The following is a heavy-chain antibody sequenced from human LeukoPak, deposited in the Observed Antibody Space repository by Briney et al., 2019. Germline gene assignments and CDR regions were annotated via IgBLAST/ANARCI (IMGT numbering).Heavy chain of an antibody. Sequence: SETLSLTCVVYGGSFSGYFWSWIRQPPGKGLEWIGEITPSGSTNYNPSLKSRVSISIDTSKKKLSLRLTSVTAADSAVYYCASSFYYDSRDYWGQGTLVTVSS. J-gene: IGHJ4*02. CDR3: ASSFYYDSRDY. CDR2: ITPSGST. CDR1: GGSFSGYF. D-gene: IGHD3-22*01. V-gene: IGHV4-34*01.